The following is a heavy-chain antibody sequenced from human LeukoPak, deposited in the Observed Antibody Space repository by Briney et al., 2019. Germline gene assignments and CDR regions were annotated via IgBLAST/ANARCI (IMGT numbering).Heavy chain of an antibody. D-gene: IGHD3-3*01. J-gene: IGHJ4*02. Sequence: GGSLTLSCAASGFTFSNAWMSWVRQAPGKGLEWVGRIKGKTDGGTTDYAAPVKGRFTISRDDSKNTMYLEMNSLKTEDTAVYYCTTERTYYDFWSGYYPDFDHWSQGTLVTVSS. CDR2: IKGKTDGGTT. V-gene: IGHV3-15*01. CDR1: GFTFSNAW. CDR3: TTERTYYDFWSGYYPDFDH.